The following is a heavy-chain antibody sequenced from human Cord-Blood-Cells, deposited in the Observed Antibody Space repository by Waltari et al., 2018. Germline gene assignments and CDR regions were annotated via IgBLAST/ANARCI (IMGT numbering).Heavy chain of an antibody. V-gene: IGHV4-39*01. D-gene: IGHD2-2*02. CDR1: GGSIRSSRYY. Sequence: QLQLQESGPGLVTPSETLSLTCTVSGGSIRSSRYYWGWIRPPPGKGLEWIGSIYYSGSTYYNPSLKSRVTISVDTSKNQFSLKLSSVTAADTAVYYCARLVVVVPAAIVYFDYWGQGTLVTVSS. CDR3: ARLVVVVPAAIVYFDY. CDR2: IYYSGST. J-gene: IGHJ4*02.